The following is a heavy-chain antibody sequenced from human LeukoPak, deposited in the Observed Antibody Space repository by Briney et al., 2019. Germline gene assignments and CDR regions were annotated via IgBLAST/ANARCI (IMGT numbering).Heavy chain of an antibody. CDR3: ARDLAVSDY. CDR1: GFTFSTYS. J-gene: IGHJ4*02. Sequence: GGSLRLSCAASGFTFSTYSMNWVRQAPGKGLEWVSFIDTTTNYIYYGASVKGRFTISRDNAKNSLYLQMNSLRDEDTAMYYCARDLAVSDYWGQGTLVPVSS. V-gene: IGHV3-21*01. CDR2: IDTTTNYI.